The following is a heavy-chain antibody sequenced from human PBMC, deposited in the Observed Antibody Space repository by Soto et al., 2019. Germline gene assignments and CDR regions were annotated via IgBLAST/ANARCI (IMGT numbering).Heavy chain of an antibody. CDR2: IYYSGST. J-gene: IGHJ3*02. D-gene: IGHD6-19*01. CDR3: ARVSPNSVALAGTAFDI. V-gene: IGHV4-59*01. Sequence: SETLSLTCTVSGGSISSYYWSWIRQPPGKGLEWIGYIYYSGSTNYNPSLKSRVTISVDTSKNQFSLKLSSVTAADTAVYYCARVSPNSVALAGTAFDIWGQGTMVTVSS. CDR1: GGSISSYY.